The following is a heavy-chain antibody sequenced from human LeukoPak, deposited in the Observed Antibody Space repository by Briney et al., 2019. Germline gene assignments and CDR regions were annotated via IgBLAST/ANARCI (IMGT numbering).Heavy chain of an antibody. J-gene: IGHJ6*02. D-gene: IGHD3-3*01. CDR2: IYSGGST. V-gene: IGHV3-53*05. Sequence: GGSLRLSCAASGFTVSSNYMSWVRQAPGKGLEWVSVIYSGGSTYYADSVKGRFTISRDNSKNTLYLQMNSLRSEDTAVYYCATLPGITIFGVVIIGGMDVWGQGTTVTVSS. CDR1: GFTVSSNY. CDR3: ATLPGITIFGVVIIGGMDV.